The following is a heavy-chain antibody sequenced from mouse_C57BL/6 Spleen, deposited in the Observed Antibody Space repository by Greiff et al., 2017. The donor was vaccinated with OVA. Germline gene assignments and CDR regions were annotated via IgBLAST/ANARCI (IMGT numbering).Heavy chain of an antibody. Sequence: QVQLKQSGAELVRPGASVKLSCKASGYTFTDYYINWVKQRPGQGLEWIARIYPGSGNTYYNEKFKGRATLTAEKSSSTAYMQLSSLTSEDSAVYFCARSDSSGYLYYAMDYWGQGTSVTVSS. D-gene: IGHD3-2*02. V-gene: IGHV1-76*01. CDR2: IYPGSGNT. J-gene: IGHJ4*01. CDR1: GYTFTDYY. CDR3: ARSDSSGYLYYAMDY.